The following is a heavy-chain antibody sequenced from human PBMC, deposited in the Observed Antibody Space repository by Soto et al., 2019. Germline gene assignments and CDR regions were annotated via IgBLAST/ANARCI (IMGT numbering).Heavy chain of an antibody. CDR2: ISYDGSNK. V-gene: IGHV3-30-3*01. CDR3: ARDQAGSSWYSSRYYYGMDV. J-gene: IGHJ6*02. CDR1: GFTFSSYA. Sequence: QVQLVESGGGVVQPGRSLRLSCAASGFTFSSYAMHWVRQAPGKGLEWVAVISYDGSNKYYADSVKGRFTISRDNSKKTLYLQMNSLRAEDTAVYYCARDQAGSSWYSSRYYYGMDVWGQGTTVTVSS. D-gene: IGHD6-13*01.